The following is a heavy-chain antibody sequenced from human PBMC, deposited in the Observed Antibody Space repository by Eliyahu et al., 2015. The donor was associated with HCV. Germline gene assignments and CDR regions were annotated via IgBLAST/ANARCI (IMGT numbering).Heavy chain of an antibody. Sequence: TVSGGSISSSNYYWGWIRQPPGKGLERIGSIYYSGSTYYNPSLKSRVTISVDTSKNQFSLKLSSVTAADTAVYYCARLDYGGRNGDAFDIWGQGTMVTVSS. CDR1: GGSISSSNYY. D-gene: IGHD4-23*01. V-gene: IGHV4-39*01. CDR2: IYYSGST. J-gene: IGHJ3*02. CDR3: ARLDYGGRNGDAFDI.